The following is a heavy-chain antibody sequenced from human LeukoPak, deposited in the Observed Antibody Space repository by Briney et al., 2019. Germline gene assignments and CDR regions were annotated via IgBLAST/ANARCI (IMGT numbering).Heavy chain of an antibody. Sequence: PGGSLRLSCVTSGFAFKDYDMNWVRQAPGKGLEWVSAIRNTGDRTYYAESVKGRFSIPRDNSKNTVYLEMNSLRAEDTAVYFCARRAWFGENYLDYWGQGALVTVSS. CDR1: GFAFKDYD. CDR2: IRNTGDRT. CDR3: ARRAWFGENYLDY. J-gene: IGHJ4*02. D-gene: IGHD3-10*01. V-gene: IGHV3-23*01.